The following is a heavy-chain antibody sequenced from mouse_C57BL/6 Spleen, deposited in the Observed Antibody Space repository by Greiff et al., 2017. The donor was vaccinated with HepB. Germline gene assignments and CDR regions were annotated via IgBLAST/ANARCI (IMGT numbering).Heavy chain of an antibody. CDR1: GYTFTSYW. D-gene: IGHD2-12*01. J-gene: IGHJ4*01. V-gene: IGHV1-72*01. CDR3: ARGSNDGPKYAMDY. Sequence: VQLQQPGAELVKPGASVKLSCKASGYTFTSYWMHWVKQRPGRGLEWIGRIDPNSGGTKYNEKFKSKATLTVDKPSSTAYMQLSSLTSEDSAVYDCARGSNDGPKYAMDYWGQGTSVTVSS. CDR2: IDPNSGGT.